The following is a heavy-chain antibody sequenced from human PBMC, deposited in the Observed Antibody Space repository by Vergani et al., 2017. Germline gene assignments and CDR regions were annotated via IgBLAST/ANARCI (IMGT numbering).Heavy chain of an antibody. Sequence: VQLVESGGGLVKPGGSLRLSCAASGFTFSSYSMNWVRQAPGKGLEWIGEINHSGSTNYNPSLKSRVTISVDTSKNQFSLKLSSVTAADTAVYYCARHLELWFGELSPEGAFDIWGQGTMVTVSS. CDR2: INHSGST. J-gene: IGHJ3*02. CDR3: ARHLELWFGELSPEGAFDI. CDR1: GFTFSSYS. D-gene: IGHD3-10*01. V-gene: IGHV4-34*01.